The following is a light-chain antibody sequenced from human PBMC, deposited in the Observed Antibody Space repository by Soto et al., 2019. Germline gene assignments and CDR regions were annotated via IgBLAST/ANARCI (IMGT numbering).Light chain of an antibody. CDR2: DAS. CDR1: QSISSW. V-gene: IGKV1-5*01. CDR3: QQYNSYSWT. J-gene: IGKJ1*01. Sequence: DIQMTQSPSTLSASVGDRVTITCRASQSISSWLAWYQQKPGKAPKLLIYDASSLESGVPSRFSGSGSGTEFTITISSVQPDDFATYYCQQYNSYSWTFGQGTKVEIK.